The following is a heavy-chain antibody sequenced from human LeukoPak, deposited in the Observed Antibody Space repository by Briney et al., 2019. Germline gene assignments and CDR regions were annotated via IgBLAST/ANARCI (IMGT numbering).Heavy chain of an antibody. D-gene: IGHD3-22*01. CDR2: INSDGSST. J-gene: IGHJ4*02. CDR1: GFTFSSYW. V-gene: IGHV3-74*01. Sequence: GGSLRLSCAASGFTFSSYWMHWVRHAPGKGLVWVSRINSDGSSTSYADSVKGRFTISRDNAKNTLYLQMNSLRAEDTAVYYRARAAPGSSGYYCYWGQGTLVTVSS. CDR3: ARAAPGSSGYYCY.